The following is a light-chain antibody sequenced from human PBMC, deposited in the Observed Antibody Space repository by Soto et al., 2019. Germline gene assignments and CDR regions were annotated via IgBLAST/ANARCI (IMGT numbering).Light chain of an antibody. Sequence: EIAMTQSPAPVCVTGERANPSCRASQSISTELAWYQQIPGQPPRLLIYSASTRATGVPARFTGSGSGSEFTLTISGLQSEDFAIYYCQQGHNWPLTFGQGTRLEI. CDR2: SAS. J-gene: IGKJ2*01. V-gene: IGKV3-15*01. CDR3: QQGHNWPLT. CDR1: QSISTE.